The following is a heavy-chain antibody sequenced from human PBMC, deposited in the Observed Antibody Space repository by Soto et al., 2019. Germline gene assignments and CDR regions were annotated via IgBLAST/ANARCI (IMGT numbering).Heavy chain of an antibody. CDR1: CGSISSYY. D-gene: IGHD3-10*01. V-gene: IGHV4-59*12. CDR2: IYYSGST. Sequence: SETLSLTCTVSCGSISSYYGSWIRQPPGKGLEWIGYIYYSGSTNYNPSLKSRVTISVDTSKNQFSLKLTSVTAADTAVYYCARDKITGLFDYWGQGTLVTVS. J-gene: IGHJ4*02. CDR3: ARDKITGLFDY.